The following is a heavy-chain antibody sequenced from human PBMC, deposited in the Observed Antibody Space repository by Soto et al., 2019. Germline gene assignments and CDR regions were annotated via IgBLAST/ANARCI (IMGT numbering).Heavy chain of an antibody. CDR3: ARGGPAPDYSFDMDV. CDR2: ISAYNGNT. Sequence: QVQLVQSGGEVKKPGASVKVSCKTSGYSFTTYGISWVRQAPGQGLEWMGWISAYNGNTNYAQKRQARVTRTTDTADRTAYMELRSLRSEDTAVYYVARGGPAPDYSFDMDVWGQGSTVTVSS. J-gene: IGHJ6*02. V-gene: IGHV1-18*01. CDR1: GYSFTTYG.